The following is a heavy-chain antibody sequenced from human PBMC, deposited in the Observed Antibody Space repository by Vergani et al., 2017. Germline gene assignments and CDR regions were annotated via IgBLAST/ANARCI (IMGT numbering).Heavy chain of an antibody. CDR3: AKRDERTAHYDILTGYSTLDY. J-gene: IGHJ4*02. CDR1: GFTFSSYA. Sequence: EVQLLESGGGLVQPGGSLRLSCAASGFTFSSYAMSWVRQAPGKGLEWVSAISGSGGSTYYADSVKGRFTISRDNSKNTLDLQMNSPRAEDTAVYYCAKRDERTAHYDILTGYSTLDYWGQGTLVTVSS. D-gene: IGHD3-9*01. V-gene: IGHV3-23*01. CDR2: ISGSGGST.